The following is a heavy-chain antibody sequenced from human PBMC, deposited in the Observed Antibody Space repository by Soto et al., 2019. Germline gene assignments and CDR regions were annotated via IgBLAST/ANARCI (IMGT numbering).Heavy chain of an antibody. J-gene: IGHJ6*02. V-gene: IGHV1-18*04. Sequence: ASVKVSCKASGYTFTSYGISWVRQAPGQGLEWMGWISAYNGNTNYAQKLQGRVTMTTDTSTSTAYMELRSLRADDTAVYYCARDHGVGATLSYGMDVWGQGTTVTVSS. CDR2: ISAYNGNT. D-gene: IGHD1-26*01. CDR1: GYTFTSYG. CDR3: ARDHGVGATLSYGMDV.